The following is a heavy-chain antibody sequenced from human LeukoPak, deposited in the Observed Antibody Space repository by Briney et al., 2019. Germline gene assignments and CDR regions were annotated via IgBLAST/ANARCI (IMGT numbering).Heavy chain of an antibody. Sequence: GASVKVSCKASGYTFTSYGTSWVRQTPGQGLEWMGWISAYNGNTNYAQKLQGRVTMTTDTSTSTAYMELRSLRSEDTALYYCARNRGYDAFDIWGQGTMVTVSS. CDR1: GYTFTSYG. V-gene: IGHV1-18*01. J-gene: IGHJ3*02. CDR2: ISAYNGNT. D-gene: IGHD3-10*01. CDR3: ARNRGYDAFDI.